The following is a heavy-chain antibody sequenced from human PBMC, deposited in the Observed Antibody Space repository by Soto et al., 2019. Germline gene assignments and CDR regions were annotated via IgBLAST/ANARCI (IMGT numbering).Heavy chain of an antibody. CDR2: IWYDGSNK. D-gene: IGHD4-17*01. V-gene: IGHV3-33*01. CDR3: ARDFDYGDSLCSY. J-gene: IGHJ4*02. CDR1: GFTFSSYG. Sequence: GGSLRLSCAASGFTFSSYGMHWVRQAPGKGLEWVAVIWYDGSNKYYADSVKGRFTISRDNSKNTLYLQMNSLRAEDTAVYYCARDFDYGDSLCSYWGQGTLVTVSS.